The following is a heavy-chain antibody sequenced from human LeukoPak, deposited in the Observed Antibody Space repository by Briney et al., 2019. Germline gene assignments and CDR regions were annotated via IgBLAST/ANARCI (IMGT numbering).Heavy chain of an antibody. J-gene: IGHJ4*02. CDR3: ARAPNRREYDFWSGYYSSFDY. CDR2: MNPNSGNT. D-gene: IGHD3-3*01. Sequence: ASVKVSCKASGYTFTSYDINWVRQATGHGLEWMGWMNPNSGNTGYAQKFQGRVTMTRNTSISTAYMELSSLRSEDTAVYYCARAPNRREYDFWSGYYSSFDYWGQGTLVTVSS. CDR1: GYTFTSYD. V-gene: IGHV1-8*01.